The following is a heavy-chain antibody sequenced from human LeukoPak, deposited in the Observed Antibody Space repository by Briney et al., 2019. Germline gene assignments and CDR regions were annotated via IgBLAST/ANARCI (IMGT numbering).Heavy chain of an antibody. J-gene: IGHJ6*03. CDR3: ARTPYYYDAYYYMDV. D-gene: IGHD3-22*01. CDR2: INPNSGGT. CDR1: GYTFTSYY. V-gene: IGHV1-2*02. Sequence: ASVKVSCKASGYTFTSYYMHWVRQAPGQGLEWMGWINPNSGGTNYAQKFQGRVTMTRDTSISTAYMELSRLRSDDTAVYYCARTPYYYDAYYYMDVWGKGTTVTVSS.